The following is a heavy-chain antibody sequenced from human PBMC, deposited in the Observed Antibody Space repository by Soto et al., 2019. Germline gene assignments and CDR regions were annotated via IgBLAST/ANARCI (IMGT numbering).Heavy chain of an antibody. Sequence: PGGSLRLSCAASGLTFSNYAMSWVRQAPGKGLEWVSTVTGDGVTTSYADSVKGRFTISRDNSKNTLYLQMSGLRADDTDVYYCAKRLSYYFDSWGHGTLVNVSS. V-gene: IGHV3-23*01. CDR3: AKRLSYYFDS. CDR2: VTGDGVTT. CDR1: GLTFSNYA. J-gene: IGHJ4*01. D-gene: IGHD3-16*02.